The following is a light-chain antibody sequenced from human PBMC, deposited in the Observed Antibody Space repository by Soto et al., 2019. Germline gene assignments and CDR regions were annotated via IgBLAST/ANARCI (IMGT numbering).Light chain of an antibody. CDR3: QHYNSYS. V-gene: IGKV1-5*01. Sequence: DIQMTQAPSTLSASVGDIVTITCRASQSISNRLAWYQHKPGKAPKLLIFDASSLETGVPSRFSGGGSGTEFTLTISSLQPDDFATYYCQHYNSYSFGQGTKVDIK. J-gene: IGKJ1*01. CDR2: DAS. CDR1: QSISNR.